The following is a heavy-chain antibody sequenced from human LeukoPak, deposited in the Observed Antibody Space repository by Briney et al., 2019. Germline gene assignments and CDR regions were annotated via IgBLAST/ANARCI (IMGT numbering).Heavy chain of an antibody. D-gene: IGHD4-23*01. CDR3: GKVGGNSNS. V-gene: IGHV4-31*03. CDR1: GGSITSDIFY. CDR2: IHNSRGT. Sequence: SQTLSLTCTVSGGSITSDIFYWIWISQHPGKRLEWIGSIHNSRGTSYNPSLESRLTISVDTSENQFFLKMSYVTAADTAMYYCGKVGGNSNSWGQGTLVTVSS. J-gene: IGHJ5*02.